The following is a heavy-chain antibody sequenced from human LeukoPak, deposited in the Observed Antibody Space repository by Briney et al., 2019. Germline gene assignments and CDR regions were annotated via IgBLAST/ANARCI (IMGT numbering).Heavy chain of an antibody. D-gene: IGHD5-24*01. V-gene: IGHV3-30-3*01. Sequence: GGSLRLSCAASGFTFSSYAMHWVRQAPGKGLEWVAVISYDGSNKYYADSVKGRFTISRDNSKNTLYLQMNSLRAEDTAVYYCARDPGDGYNLAFDYWGQGTLVTVSS. CDR1: GFTFSSYA. CDR3: ARDPGDGYNLAFDY. CDR2: ISYDGSNK. J-gene: IGHJ4*02.